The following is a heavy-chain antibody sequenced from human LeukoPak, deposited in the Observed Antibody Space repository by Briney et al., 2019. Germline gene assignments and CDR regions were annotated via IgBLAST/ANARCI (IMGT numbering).Heavy chain of an antibody. Sequence: ASVKVSCKISGKTLTEVALHWVRQAPGKGLEWMGGFDPEVGRTVYAQKFQDRVAMTEDTSTHTAYMDLSRLTTDDAAVYYCARVLAGDAYSYGYWGQGTLVTVSS. J-gene: IGHJ4*02. V-gene: IGHV1-24*01. CDR1: GKTLTEVA. CDR3: ARVLAGDAYSYGY. D-gene: IGHD5-18*01. CDR2: FDPEVGRT.